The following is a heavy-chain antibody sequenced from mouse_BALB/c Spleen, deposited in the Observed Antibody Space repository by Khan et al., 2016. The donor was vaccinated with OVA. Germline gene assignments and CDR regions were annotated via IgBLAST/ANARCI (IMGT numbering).Heavy chain of an antibody. CDR3: ASLHGKHFDF. D-gene: IGHD2-1*01. Sequence: VRLQQSGAELVKPGASVKLSCSASGFNIQDTYIHWMKQRPEQGLEWIGRIDPPNDDSKYGPKFQAKATLTADTSSNTAYLQLSSLTSEDTAVYYCASLHGKHFDFWGQGTMLSVSA. J-gene: IGHJ2*01. CDR2: IDPPNDDS. CDR1: GFNIQDTY. V-gene: IGHV14-3*02.